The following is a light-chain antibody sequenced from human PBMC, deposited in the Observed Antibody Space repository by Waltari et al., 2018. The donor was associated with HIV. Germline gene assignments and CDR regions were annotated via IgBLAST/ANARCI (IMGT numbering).Light chain of an antibody. V-gene: IGKV1-17*01. CDR3: RQYNSYPLT. J-gene: IGKJ4*01. CDR2: AAS. CDR1: HSIKND. Sequence: DIQMTQSPSTLSASVGDIVTIPSRASHSIKNDLGWFQQKPGKAPNRLISAASSLQSGVPSRFSGSGSGTEFTLTISSLQPEDFATYYCRQYNSYPLTFGGGTRVEIK.